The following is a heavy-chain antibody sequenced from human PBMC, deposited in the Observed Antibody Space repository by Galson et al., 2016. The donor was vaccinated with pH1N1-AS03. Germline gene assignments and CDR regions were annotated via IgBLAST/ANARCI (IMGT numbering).Heavy chain of an antibody. J-gene: IGHJ6*02. V-gene: IGHV1-69*13. Sequence: SVKVSCKASGGTHSIYAISWVRLVPGQGLEWMGRITPVFGTTNYAQMFQGRVTITADDSTDTVYLELKSLISEDTAVYYCARVEKGSNRIDYQCYDMGVWGQGTTVTVSS. CDR3: ARVEKGSNRIDYQCYDMGV. CDR1: GGTHSIYA. D-gene: IGHD1-1*01. CDR2: ITPVFGTT.